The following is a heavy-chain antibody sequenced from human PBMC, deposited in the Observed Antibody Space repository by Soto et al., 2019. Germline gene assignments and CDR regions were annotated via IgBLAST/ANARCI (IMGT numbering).Heavy chain of an antibody. J-gene: IGHJ3*02. Sequence: KPSETLSLTCAVYGGSFSGYYWSGIRQPPGKGLEWIGEINHSGSTNYNPSLKSRVTISVDTSTNQFSLKLSSVTAADTAVYDCALEFFIPHGSGQDAFDIWGQGTMVTVSS. CDR3: ALEFFIPHGSGQDAFDI. V-gene: IGHV4-34*01. CDR2: INHSGST. D-gene: IGHD3-10*01. CDR1: GGSFSGYY.